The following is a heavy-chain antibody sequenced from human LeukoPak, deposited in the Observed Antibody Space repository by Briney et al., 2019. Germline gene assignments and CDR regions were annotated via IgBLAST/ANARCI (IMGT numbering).Heavy chain of an antibody. CDR2: IRYDRTYN. D-gene: IGHD6-19*01. Sequence: GGSLRLSCAASRFSFSSYGMHWVRQAPGKGLEWVGFIRYDRTYNYYADSVKGRFTISRDNSKNTLYLQMSSLRAEDTAVYYCARDPYSSGWYMSAFDIWGQGTMVTVSS. CDR1: RFSFSSYG. J-gene: IGHJ3*02. CDR3: ARDPYSSGWYMSAFDI. V-gene: IGHV3-30*02.